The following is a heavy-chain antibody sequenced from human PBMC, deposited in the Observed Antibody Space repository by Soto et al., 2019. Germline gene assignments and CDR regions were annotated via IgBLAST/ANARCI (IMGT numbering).Heavy chain of an antibody. CDR1: GYSFTSYW. J-gene: IGHJ4*02. CDR3: ARRALVVVAATAAPLDY. D-gene: IGHD2-15*01. CDR2: IYPGDSDT. V-gene: IGHV5-51*01. Sequence: GESLKISCKGSGYSFTSYWIGWVRQMPGKGLEWMGIIYPGDSDTRYSPSFQGQVTISADKSISTAYLQWSSLKASDTAMYYCARRALVVVAATAAPLDYWGQGTLVTVSS.